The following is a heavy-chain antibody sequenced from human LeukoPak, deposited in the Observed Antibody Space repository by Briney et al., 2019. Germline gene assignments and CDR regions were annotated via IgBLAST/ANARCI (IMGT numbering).Heavy chain of an antibody. D-gene: IGHD1-26*01. CDR3: ARGEKPYDY. Sequence: ASVKVSCKASGYTFTGCFIHYVRQAPGQGLEWMGWINAYNGNTNDAQKFQGRVTMTTDTSTSTAYMELRSLRSDDTAVYYCARGEKPYDYWGQGTLVSVSS. V-gene: IGHV1-18*04. CDR1: GYTFTGCF. CDR2: INAYNGNT. J-gene: IGHJ4*02.